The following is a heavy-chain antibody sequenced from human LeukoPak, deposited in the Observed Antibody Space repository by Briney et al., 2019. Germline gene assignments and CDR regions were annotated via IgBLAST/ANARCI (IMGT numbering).Heavy chain of an antibody. J-gene: IGHJ6*03. D-gene: IGHD6-19*01. V-gene: IGHV4-34*01. CDR1: GGSFSGYY. Sequence: SETLSLTCAVYGGSFSGYYWSWIRQPPGKGLEWIGEINHSGSTNYNPSLKSRVTISVDMSKNQFSPKLSSVTAADTAVYYCATLGGRIRVAGYYMDVWGKGTTVTVSS. CDR3: ATLGGRIRVAGYYMDV. CDR2: INHSGST.